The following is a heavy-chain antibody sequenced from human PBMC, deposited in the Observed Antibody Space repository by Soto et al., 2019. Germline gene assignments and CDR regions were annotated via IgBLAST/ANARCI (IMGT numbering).Heavy chain of an antibody. CDR3: ARLPRDCNSTSCYYAAH. V-gene: IGHV5-51*01. CDR1: GYDFNTNW. CDR2: MYPRDSDT. J-gene: IGHJ4*02. D-gene: IGHD3-22*01. Sequence: GESLRICCRGSGYDFNTNWFGWVRQLPGRGLEWVGIMYPRDSDTRLHPTLQGHVTLSAVVTVSTAFLQWRTLKTSDSGMYFCARLPRDCNSTSCYYAAHWSRGTSVTVSS.